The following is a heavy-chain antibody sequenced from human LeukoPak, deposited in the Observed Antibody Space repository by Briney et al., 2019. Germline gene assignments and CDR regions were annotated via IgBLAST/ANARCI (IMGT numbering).Heavy chain of an antibody. V-gene: IGHV1-18*01. CDR2: ISAYNGNT. D-gene: IGHD3-22*01. J-gene: IGHJ4*02. Sequence: ASVTVSFKASGYTFTIYGISWVRQAPGQGLEWMGWISAYNGNTNYAQKLQGRVTMTTDTSTSTAYMELRSLRSDDTAVYYCARNYYDRSAYYYGYWGQGTLVTVSS. CDR1: GYTFTIYG. CDR3: ARNYYDRSAYYYGY.